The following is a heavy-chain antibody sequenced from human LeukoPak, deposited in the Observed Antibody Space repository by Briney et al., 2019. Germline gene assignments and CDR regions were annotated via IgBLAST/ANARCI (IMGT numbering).Heavy chain of an antibody. Sequence: ASVKVSCKASGYTFTSYDINWVRQATGQGLEWMGWMNPNSGNTGYAQKFQGRVTMTRNTSISTAYMELSSLGSEDTAVYYCARAIRMVRGVIYYFDYWGQGTLVTVSS. CDR2: MNPNSGNT. D-gene: IGHD3-10*01. V-gene: IGHV1-8*01. CDR3: ARAIRMVRGVIYYFDY. J-gene: IGHJ4*02. CDR1: GYTFTSYD.